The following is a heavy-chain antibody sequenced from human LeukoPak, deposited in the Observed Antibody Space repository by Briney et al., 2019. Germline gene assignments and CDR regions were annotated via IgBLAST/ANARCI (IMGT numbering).Heavy chain of an antibody. V-gene: IGHV1-2*02. CDR1: GYTFTGYY. D-gene: IGHD4-11*01. CDR2: INPSSGDT. CDR3: ARGGDSTNFDY. J-gene: IGHJ4*02. Sequence: ASVKVSCKASGYTFTGYYIHWVRQAPGQGLEWMGWINPSSGDTNYAQKFQGRVTMTRDTSISTAYMELSRLRSDDPAVYYCARGGDSTNFDYWGQGTLVTVSS.